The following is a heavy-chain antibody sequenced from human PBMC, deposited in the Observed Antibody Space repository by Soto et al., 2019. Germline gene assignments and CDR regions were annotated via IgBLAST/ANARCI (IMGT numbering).Heavy chain of an antibody. V-gene: IGHV1-69*02. CDR2: IIPILGIA. Sequence: SVKVSCKASGGTFSSYTISWVRQAPGQGLEWMGRIIPILGIANYAQKFQGRVTITADKSTSTAYMELSSLRSEDTAVYYCASDYHVLRYFDWSPEGYNWFDPWGQGTLVTVSS. D-gene: IGHD3-9*01. CDR3: ASDYHVLRYFDWSPEGYNWFDP. CDR1: GGTFSSYT. J-gene: IGHJ5*02.